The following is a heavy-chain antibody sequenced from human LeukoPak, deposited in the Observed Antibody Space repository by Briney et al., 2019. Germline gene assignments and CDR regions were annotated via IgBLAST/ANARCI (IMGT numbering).Heavy chain of an antibody. V-gene: IGHV1-46*01. J-gene: IGHJ4*02. CDR3: ARGPTWIQLWLQFDY. Sequence: ASVKVSCKASGYTFTSYYMHWVRQAPGQGLEWMGIINPSGGSTSYAQEFQGRVTMTRDTSTSTVYMELSSLRSEDTAVYYCARGPTWIQLWLQFDYWGQGTLVTVSS. CDR2: INPSGGST. D-gene: IGHD5-18*01. CDR1: GYTFTSYY.